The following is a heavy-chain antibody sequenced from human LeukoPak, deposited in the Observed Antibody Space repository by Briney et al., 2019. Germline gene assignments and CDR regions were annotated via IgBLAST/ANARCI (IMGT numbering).Heavy chain of an antibody. D-gene: IGHD6-6*01. CDR2: ISYDGSNK. V-gene: IGHV3-30-3*01. CDR3: ARESPTSIPFDY. Sequence: AGGSLRLSCAASGFTFSSYAMHWVRQAPGKGLEWVAVISYDGSNKYYADSVKGRFTVPRDNSKNTLYLQMNSLRAEDTAVYYCARESPTSIPFDYWGQGTLVTVSS. CDR1: GFTFSSYA. J-gene: IGHJ4*02.